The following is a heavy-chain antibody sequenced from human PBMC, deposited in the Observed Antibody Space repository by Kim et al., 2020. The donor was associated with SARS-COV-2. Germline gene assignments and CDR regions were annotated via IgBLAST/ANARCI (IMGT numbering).Heavy chain of an antibody. D-gene: IGHD6-13*01. CDR1: GFTFSSYA. CDR2: ISSSGGST. V-gene: IGHV3-23*01. J-gene: IGHJ6*01. CDR3: SKAGGSWSSYYYYALYV. Sequence: WGSLRLSCAASGFTFSSYAMSWVRQAPGKGLQWVSSISSSGGSTYYADSVRGRFTIFRDTPKSTLYLQMNSLTAEDTAVYYCSKAGGSWSSYYYYALYV.